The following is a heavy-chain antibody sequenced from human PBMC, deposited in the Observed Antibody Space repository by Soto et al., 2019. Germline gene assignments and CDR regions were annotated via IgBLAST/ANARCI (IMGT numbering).Heavy chain of an antibody. V-gene: IGHV3-30*18. J-gene: IGHJ6*02. D-gene: IGHD3-3*02. CDR2: ISYDGSNK. CDR3: AKGSHFWSGFFYYYYYGMDV. CDR1: GFTFSSYG. Sequence: GGSLRLSCAASGFTFSSYGMHWVRQAPGKGLEWVAVISYDGSNKYYADSVKGRFTISRDNSKNTLYLQMNSLRAEDTAVYYCAKGSHFWSGFFYYYYYGMDVWGQGTTVTVSS.